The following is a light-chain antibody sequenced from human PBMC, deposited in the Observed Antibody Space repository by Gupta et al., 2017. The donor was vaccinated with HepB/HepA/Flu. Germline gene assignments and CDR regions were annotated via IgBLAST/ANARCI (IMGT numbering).Light chain of an antibody. CDR2: EVN. CDR3: GAYAGTTTFVYV. J-gene: IGLJ1*01. CDR1: IRDLGGYKY. Sequence: SVLTPPPFASAPPGQSITISSTGIIRDLGGYKYVPWYQQHPGKVPKLIISEVNTRPSGVPDRFSGATCGNTASLTVTGLRAEDEADYYCGAYAGTTTFVYVFGTGTKVTVL. V-gene: IGLV2-8*01.